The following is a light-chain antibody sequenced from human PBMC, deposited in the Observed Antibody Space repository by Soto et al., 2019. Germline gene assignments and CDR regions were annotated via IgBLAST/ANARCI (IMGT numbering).Light chain of an antibody. J-gene: IGLJ1*01. CDR2: QVT. V-gene: IGLV2-14*01. CDR1: SSDIGGYYY. Sequence: QSALTQPASVSGSPGQSITISCSGTSSDIGGYYYVSWYQHHPGKAPKLIIYQVTNRPSGVSHRFSGSKSGSTASLAISGLQAGDDDDYYCTSYSSTNTVYVFGPGTKLTVL. CDR3: TSYSSTNTVYV.